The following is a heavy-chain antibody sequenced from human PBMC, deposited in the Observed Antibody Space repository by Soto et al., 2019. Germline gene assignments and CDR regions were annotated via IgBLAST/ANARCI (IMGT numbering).Heavy chain of an antibody. D-gene: IGHD6-19*01. CDR3: AVAVAGPTAIGY. J-gene: IGHJ4*02. V-gene: IGHV3-15*07. CDR2: IKSKTDGGTT. CDR1: GFTFSNAW. Sequence: GGSLRLSCAASGFTFSNAWMNWVRQAPGKGLEWVGRIKSKTDGGTTDYAAPVKGRFTISRDDSKNTLYLQMNSLRAEDTAVYYCAVAVAGPTAIGYWGQGTLVTVSS.